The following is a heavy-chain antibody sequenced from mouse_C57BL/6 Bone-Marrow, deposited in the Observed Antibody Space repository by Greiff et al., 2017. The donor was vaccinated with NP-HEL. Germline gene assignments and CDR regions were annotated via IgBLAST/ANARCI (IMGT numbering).Heavy chain of an antibody. Sequence: QVQLQQPGAELVKPGASVKLSCKASGYTFTSYWMQWVKQRPGQGLEWIGEIDPSDSYTNYNQKFKGKATLTVGTSSSTAYMQLSSLTSEDAAVYYCASYYAMYYWGQGTSVTVSS. V-gene: IGHV1-50*01. CDR1: GYTFTSYW. CDR3: ASYYAMYY. J-gene: IGHJ4*01. CDR2: IDPSDSYT.